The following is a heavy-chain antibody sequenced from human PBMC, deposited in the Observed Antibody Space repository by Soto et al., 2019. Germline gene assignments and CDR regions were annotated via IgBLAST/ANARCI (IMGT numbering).Heavy chain of an antibody. V-gene: IGHV3-30*18. CDR1: GLTFSLYG. CDR3: AKERYSNSPGHLEY. CDR2: ISDDGENK. Sequence: QVQLVESGGGVIQPGRSLRLSCTASGLTFSLYGMHWVRQAPGKGLAGVAVISDDGENKNYADSVKGRFTISRDNSKNTLYLQMHSLRAEATAVYYCAKERYSNSPGHLEYWGQGTLVTVSS. D-gene: IGHD6-6*01. J-gene: IGHJ4*02.